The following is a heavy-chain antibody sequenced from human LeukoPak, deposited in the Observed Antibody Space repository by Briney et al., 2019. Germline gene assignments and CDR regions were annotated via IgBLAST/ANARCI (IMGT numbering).Heavy chain of an antibody. J-gene: IGHJ3*01. V-gene: IGHV1-2*02. Sequence: ASVKVSCQASGYTFDENYIHWVRQAPGQGPEWMGWINPKSGATDAAQKFQGRLTMTRDTSIGTAYMDLSGLRLDDTGIYYCARAGDDSTGHYGSFHFWGPGTMVTVSS. D-gene: IGHD3-22*01. CDR1: GYTFDENY. CDR3: ARAGDDSTGHYGSFHF. CDR2: INPKSGAT.